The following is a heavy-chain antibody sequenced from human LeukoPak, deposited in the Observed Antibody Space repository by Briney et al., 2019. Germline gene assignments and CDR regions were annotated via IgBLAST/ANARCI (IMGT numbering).Heavy chain of an antibody. CDR1: GGTFSSYA. CDR3: ARDRGYSYGLIAFDI. Sequence: SVKVSCRASGGTFSSYAISWVRQAPGQGLEWMGRIIPISGIANYAQTFQGRVTITADKSTSTAYMELSSLRSEDTAVYYCARDRGYSYGLIAFDIWGQGTMVTVSS. J-gene: IGHJ3*02. V-gene: IGHV1-69*04. CDR2: IIPISGIA. D-gene: IGHD5-18*01.